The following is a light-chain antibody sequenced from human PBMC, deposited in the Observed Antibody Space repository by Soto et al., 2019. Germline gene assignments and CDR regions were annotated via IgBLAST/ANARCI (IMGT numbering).Light chain of an antibody. CDR1: SSDIGAYNR. J-gene: IGLJ1*01. CDR3: TSFTSSSTDG. V-gene: IGLV2-14*03. Sequence: QSVLTQPASVSGSPGQSITISCTGTSSDIGAYNRVSWYQQHPGKAPKLIIYDVTSRPSGVSNRFSGSKPGNTASLAISGLQADDEADYYCTSFTSSSTDGFGTGTKGTV. CDR2: DVT.